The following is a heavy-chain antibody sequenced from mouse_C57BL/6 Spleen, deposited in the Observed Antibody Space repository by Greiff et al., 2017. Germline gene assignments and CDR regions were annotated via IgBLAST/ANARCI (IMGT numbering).Heavy chain of an antibody. J-gene: IGHJ2*01. V-gene: IGHV1-5*01. CDR3: TRGDYFDY. Sequence: EVQLQQSGTVLARPGASVKMSCKTSGYTFTSYWMHWVKQRPGQGLAWIGALSPGNSDTRYNQKFKGEAKLTAVPSASTAYMELSSLTNEDSAVYYCTRGDYFDYWGQGTTRTVSS. CDR1: GYTFTSYW. CDR2: LSPGNSDT.